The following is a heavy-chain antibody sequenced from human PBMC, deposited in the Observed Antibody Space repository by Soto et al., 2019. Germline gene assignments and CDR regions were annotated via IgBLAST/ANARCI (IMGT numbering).Heavy chain of an antibody. CDR1: GXTFNTYG. D-gene: IGHD2-2*02. V-gene: IGHV3-30*18. CDR3: AKSPNFYCSSPNCYKYYFDH. Sequence: GSLRLSCAASGXTFNTYGMHWVRQAPGKGLEWVAVISYDGSEKYYVDSVKGRFTISKDNSKNTLYLQMNSLRPEDKAVYYCAKSPNFYCSSPNCYKYYFDHWGQGTRGTVSS. CDR2: ISYDGSEK. J-gene: IGHJ4*02.